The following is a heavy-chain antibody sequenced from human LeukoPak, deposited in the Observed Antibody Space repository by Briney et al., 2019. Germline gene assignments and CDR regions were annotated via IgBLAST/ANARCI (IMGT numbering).Heavy chain of an antibody. CDR2: IYYSGST. CDR3: ARSDYGDYVFDY. V-gene: IGHV4-59*08. D-gene: IGHD4-17*01. J-gene: IGHJ4*02. Sequence: SETLSLTCTVSGGSISNKYWSWIRQPPGKGLEWIGYIYYSGSTNYNPSLKSRVTILVDTSKNQFSLKLSSVTAADTAVYYCARSDYGDYVFDYWGQGTLVTVSS. CDR1: GGSISNKY.